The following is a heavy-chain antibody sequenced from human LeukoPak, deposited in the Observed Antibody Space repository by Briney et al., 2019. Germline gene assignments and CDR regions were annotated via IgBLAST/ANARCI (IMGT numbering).Heavy chain of an antibody. CDR1: GFTVSSNY. CDR3: ARVPQAYCSSTSCYSYYYYYMDV. J-gene: IGHJ6*03. V-gene: IGHV3-48*01. D-gene: IGHD2-2*02. CDR2: ISSSSSTI. Sequence: GGSLRLSCAASGFTVSSNYMSWVRQAPGKGLEWVSYISSSSSTIYYADSVKGRFTISRDNAKNSLSLQMNSLRAEDTAVYYCARVPQAYCSSTSCYSYYYYYMDVWGKGTTVTVSS.